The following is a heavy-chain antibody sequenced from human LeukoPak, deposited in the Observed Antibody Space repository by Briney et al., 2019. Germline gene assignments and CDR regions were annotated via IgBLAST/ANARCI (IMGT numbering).Heavy chain of an antibody. CDR3: ARVAIEDSSAYYLDY. D-gene: IGHD3-22*01. CDR2: ISGSGGST. Sequence: GGSLRLSCAASGFTFSSYAMSWVRQAPGKGLEWVSAISGSGGSTYYADSVKGRFTISRDNSKNTLYLQMNSLRAEDTAVYYCARVAIEDSSAYYLDYWGQGSLVTVSS. V-gene: IGHV3-23*01. J-gene: IGHJ4*02. CDR1: GFTFSSYA.